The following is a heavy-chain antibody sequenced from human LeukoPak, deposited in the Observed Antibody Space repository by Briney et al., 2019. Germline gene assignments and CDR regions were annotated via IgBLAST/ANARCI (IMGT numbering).Heavy chain of an antibody. D-gene: IGHD5-12*01. Sequence: ASVKVSCKASGYTFTSYDINWVRQATGQGLAWMGWMNPNSGNTGYAQKFQGRVTMTRNTSISTAYMELSSLRSEDTAVYYCARGSPSLRYSGYENFDYWGQGTLVTVSS. CDR1: GYTFTSYD. V-gene: IGHV1-8*01. J-gene: IGHJ4*02. CDR3: ARGSPSLRYSGYENFDY. CDR2: MNPNSGNT.